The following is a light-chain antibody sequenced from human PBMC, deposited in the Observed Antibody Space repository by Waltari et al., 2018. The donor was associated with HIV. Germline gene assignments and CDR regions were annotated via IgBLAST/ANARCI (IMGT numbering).Light chain of an antibody. J-gene: IGKJ4*01. Sequence: EIVLTQSPGTLSLSPGERATLSCRASQSVSSSYLAWYQQKPGQAPRLLSYGASRRATGIPDRFSGSGSGTDFTLTISRLEPEDFAVYYCQQYGRSVTFGGGTKVEIK. CDR2: GAS. CDR1: QSVSSSY. CDR3: QQYGRSVT. V-gene: IGKV3-20*01.